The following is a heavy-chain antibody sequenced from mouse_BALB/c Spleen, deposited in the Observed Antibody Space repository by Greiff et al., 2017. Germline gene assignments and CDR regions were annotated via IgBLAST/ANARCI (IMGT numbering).Heavy chain of an antibody. Sequence: EVKVVESGGGLVQPGGSLKLSCAASGFTFSSYGMSWVRQTPDKRLELVATINSNGGSTYYPDSVKGRFTISRDNAKNTLYLQMSSLKSEDTAMYYCAREGGAYYRYPFAYWGQGTLVTVSA. J-gene: IGHJ3*01. V-gene: IGHV5-6-3*01. D-gene: IGHD2-14*01. CDR1: GFTFSSYG. CDR2: INSNGGST. CDR3: AREGGAYYRYPFAY.